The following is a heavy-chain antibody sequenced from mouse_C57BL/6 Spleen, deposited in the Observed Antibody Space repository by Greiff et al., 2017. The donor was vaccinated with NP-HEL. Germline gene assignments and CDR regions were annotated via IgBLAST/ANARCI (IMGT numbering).Heavy chain of an antibody. J-gene: IGHJ2*01. CDR1: GYTFTSYW. D-gene: IGHD2-4*01. CDR2: IDPSDSET. Sequence: QVQLKQPGAELVRPGSSVKLSCKASGYTFTSYWMHWVKQRPIQGLEWIGNIDPSDSETHYNQKFKDKATLTVDKSSSTAYMQLSSLTSEDSAVYYCAMGLRRGGEGYWGQGTTLTVSS. V-gene: IGHV1-52*01. CDR3: AMGLRRGGEGY.